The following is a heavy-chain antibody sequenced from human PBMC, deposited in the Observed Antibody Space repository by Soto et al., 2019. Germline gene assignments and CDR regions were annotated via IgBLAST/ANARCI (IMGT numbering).Heavy chain of an antibody. D-gene: IGHD3-10*01. V-gene: IGHV1-69*01. CDR3: AINLNRGVPEPYGMDV. CDR2: IIPIFGTA. J-gene: IGHJ6*02. CDR1: GGTFSSYA. Sequence: QVQLVQSGAEVKKPGSSVKVSCKASGGTFSSYAISWVRQAPGQGLEWMGGIIPIFGTANYAQKFQGRVTITADESTSTAYMELSSLRSEDTAVYYCAINLNRGVPEPYGMDVWGQGTTVTVSS.